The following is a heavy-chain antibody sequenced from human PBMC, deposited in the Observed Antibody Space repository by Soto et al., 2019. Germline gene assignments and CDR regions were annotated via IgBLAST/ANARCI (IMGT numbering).Heavy chain of an antibody. D-gene: IGHD3-3*01. CDR2: INHSGST. V-gene: IGHV4-34*01. CDR3: AGYDFWSGYYTSFDP. J-gene: IGHJ5*02. CDR1: GGSFSGYY. Sequence: SETLSLTCAVYGGSFSGYYWSWIRQPPGKGLEWIGEINHSGSTNYNPSPKSRVTISVDTSKNQFSLKLSSVTAADTAVYYCAGYDFWSGYYTSFDPWGQGTLVTVSS.